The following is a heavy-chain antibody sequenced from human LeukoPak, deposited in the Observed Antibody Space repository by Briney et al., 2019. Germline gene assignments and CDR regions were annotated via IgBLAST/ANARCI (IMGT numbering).Heavy chain of an antibody. CDR3: ARHADSGFGQLAFDY. Sequence: PSETLSLTCSVSGGSISSSSYYWGWIRQPPGKGLDWIGSIYYSRSTYYNPSLKSRVTISVDTSKNQFSLKLSSVTAADTAVYYCARHADSGFGQLAFDYWGQGALVTVSS. CDR2: IYYSRST. CDR1: GGSISSSSYY. J-gene: IGHJ4*02. V-gene: IGHV4-39*01. D-gene: IGHD3-10*01.